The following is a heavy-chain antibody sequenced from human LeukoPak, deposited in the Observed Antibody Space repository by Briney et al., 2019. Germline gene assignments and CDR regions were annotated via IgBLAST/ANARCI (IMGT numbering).Heavy chain of an antibody. D-gene: IGHD2-2*01. CDR3: AREGYCSSTSCYYYYYYYMDV. CDR1: GGSISSGSYY. J-gene: IGHJ6*03. V-gene: IGHV4-61*02. Sequence: SQTLSLICTVSGGSISSGSYYWSWIRQPAGKGLEWIGRIYTSGSTNYNPSLKSRVTISVDTSKNQFSLKLSSVTAADTAVYYCAREGYCSSTSCYYYYYYYMDVWGKGTTVTVSS. CDR2: IYTSGST.